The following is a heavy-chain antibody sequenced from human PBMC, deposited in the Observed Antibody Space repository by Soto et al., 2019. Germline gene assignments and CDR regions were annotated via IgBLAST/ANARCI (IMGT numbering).Heavy chain of an antibody. CDR2: MNPNSGNT. V-gene: IGHV1-8*01. D-gene: IGHD1-1*01. CDR1: GYTFTSYD. J-gene: IGHJ6*03. Sequence: ASVKVSCKASGYTFTSYDINWVRQATGQGLEWMGWMNPNSGNTGYAQKFQGRVTMTRNTSISTAYMELSSLRSEDTAVYYCARGDGTPLLDYYYMDVWGKGTTVTVSS. CDR3: ARGDGTPLLDYYYMDV.